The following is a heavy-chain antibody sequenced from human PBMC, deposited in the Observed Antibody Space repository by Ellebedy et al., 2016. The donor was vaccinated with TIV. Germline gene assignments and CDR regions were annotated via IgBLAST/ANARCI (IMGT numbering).Heavy chain of an antibody. V-gene: IGHV3-7*01. Sequence: GESLKISCAASGFSFRSYWMSWARQAPGKGLEWVANIYQDGSDQYYVDSVKGRFTISRDNSNNSLFLQMNSLRAEDTAVYYCARRGSYGDYAVQVNSWFDPWGRGTLVTVSS. D-gene: IGHD4-17*01. CDR2: IYQDGSDQ. CDR3: ARRGSYGDYAVQVNSWFDP. J-gene: IGHJ5*02. CDR1: GFSFRSYW.